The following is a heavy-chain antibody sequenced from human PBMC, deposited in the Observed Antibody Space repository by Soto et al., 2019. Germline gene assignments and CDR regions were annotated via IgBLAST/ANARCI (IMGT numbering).Heavy chain of an antibody. D-gene: IGHD6-19*01. CDR2: IYYSGST. J-gene: IGHJ4*02. CDR1: GGSISSYY. V-gene: IGHV4-59*01. CDR3: ARTFRPSGWVFDY. Sequence: SETLSLTCTVSGGSISSYYWSWIRQPPGKGLEWIGYIYYSGSTNYNPSLKSRVTISVDTSKNQFSLKLSSVTAADTAVYYCARTFRPSGWVFDYWGQGTLVTVSS.